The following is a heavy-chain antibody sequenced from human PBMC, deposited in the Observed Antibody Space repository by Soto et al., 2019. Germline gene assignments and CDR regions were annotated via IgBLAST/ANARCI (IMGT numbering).Heavy chain of an antibody. D-gene: IGHD3-22*01. Sequence: QVQLQQSGPGLVKPSETLSLTCAVSGDSISSYYCMWIRQPPGKGLDSIGYLYYGRSANYNPSLKSGVNLSVDTSTNQCSLTLRSMTAADTAVYYCALRSMAVVPEYWGQGNLVTVSS. CDR1: GDSISSYY. CDR3: ALRSMAVVPEY. J-gene: IGHJ4*02. V-gene: IGHV4-59*01. CDR2: LYYGRSA.